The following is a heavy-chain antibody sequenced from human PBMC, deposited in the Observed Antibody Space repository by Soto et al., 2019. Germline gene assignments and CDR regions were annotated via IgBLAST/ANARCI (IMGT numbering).Heavy chain of an antibody. Sequence: PSETLSLTCTVSGGSISSFGYYWSWIRQHPGKGLEWIGYIYYSGSTYYNPSLKSRVTISVDTSKNQFSLKLSSVTAADTAVYYCARVGDSSSSGYYYYGMDVWGQGTTVTVSS. J-gene: IGHJ6*02. CDR1: GGSISSFGYY. CDR3: ARVGDSSSSGYYYYGMDV. D-gene: IGHD6-6*01. V-gene: IGHV4-31*03. CDR2: IYYSGST.